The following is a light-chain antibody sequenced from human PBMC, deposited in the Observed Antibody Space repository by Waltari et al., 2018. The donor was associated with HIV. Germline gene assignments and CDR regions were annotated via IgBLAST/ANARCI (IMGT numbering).Light chain of an antibody. J-gene: IGKJ2*01. V-gene: IGKV3-20*01. Sequence: EVLLTQSPDTLSLSPAERVTLSCRATENVSSDYLTWYQQRPGRAPRLLLYGASTRATDIPDRFTGSGSGTDFTLTIKRLEPEDFAVYYCQQYETSPPMSTFGQGTRLE. CDR1: ENVSSDY. CDR3: QQYETSPPMST. CDR2: GAS.